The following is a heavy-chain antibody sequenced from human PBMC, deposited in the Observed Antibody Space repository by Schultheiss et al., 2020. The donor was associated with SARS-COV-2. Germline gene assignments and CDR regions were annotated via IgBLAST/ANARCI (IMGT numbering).Heavy chain of an antibody. CDR1: GYTFTSYY. D-gene: IGHD3-22*01. Sequence: ASVKVSCKASGYTFTSYYMHWVRQAPGQGLEWMGWINPNSGGTNYAQKFQGRVTMTTDTSTSTAYMELRSLRSDDTAVYYCARGYLTYYYDSSGWYYFDYWGQGTLVTVSS. V-gene: IGHV1-2*02. J-gene: IGHJ4*02. CDR3: ARGYLTYYYDSSGWYYFDY. CDR2: INPNSGGT.